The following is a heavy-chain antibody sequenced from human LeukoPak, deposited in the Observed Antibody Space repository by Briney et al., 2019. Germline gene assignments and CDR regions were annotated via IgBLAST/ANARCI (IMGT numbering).Heavy chain of an antibody. CDR2: ISGSGGYT. J-gene: IGHJ4*02. Sequence: GGSLRLSCAASGFTFSSYTMTRVRQGPGKGLEWVSSISGSGGYTYNSDSVKGRFTISRDNSNNTLYLQMNSLRAEDTAVYYCAKALMITFGGVNFDYWGQGALVTVSS. CDR3: AKALMITFGGVNFDY. V-gene: IGHV3-23*01. D-gene: IGHD3-16*01. CDR1: GFTFSSYT.